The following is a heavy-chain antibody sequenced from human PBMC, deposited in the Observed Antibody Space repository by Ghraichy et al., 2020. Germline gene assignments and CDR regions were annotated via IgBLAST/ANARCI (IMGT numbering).Heavy chain of an antibody. J-gene: IGHJ6*02. CDR1: GGSISSGDYY. Sequence: SETLSLTCTVSGGSISSGDYYWSWIRQPPGKGLEWIGYIYYSGSTYYNPSLKSRVTISVDTSKNQFSLKLSSVTAADTAVYYCARVEGGYSGYAWTGYYYYGMDVWGQGTTVTVSS. CDR2: IYYSGST. V-gene: IGHV4-30-4*01. D-gene: IGHD5-12*01. CDR3: ARVEGGYSGYAWTGYYYYGMDV.